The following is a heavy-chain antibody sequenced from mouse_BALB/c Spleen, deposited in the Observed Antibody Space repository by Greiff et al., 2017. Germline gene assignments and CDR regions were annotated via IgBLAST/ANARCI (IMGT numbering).Heavy chain of an antibody. CDR3: AREGVRRGYFDY. J-gene: IGHJ2*01. Sequence: EVKVVESGGGLVKPGGSLKLSCAASGFTFSSYAMSWVRQSPEKRLEWVAEISSGGSYTYYPDTVTGRFTISRDNAKNTLYLEMSSLRSEDTAMYYCAREGVRRGYFDYWGQGTTLTVSS. CDR1: GFTFSSYA. CDR2: ISSGGSYT. D-gene: IGHD2-14*01. V-gene: IGHV5-9-4*01.